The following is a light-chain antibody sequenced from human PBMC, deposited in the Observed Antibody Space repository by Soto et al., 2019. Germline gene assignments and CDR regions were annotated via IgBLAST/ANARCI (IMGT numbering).Light chain of an antibody. Sequence: EIVLTQSPGTLSLSPGERATLSCRASQSVTSSYLAWYQQKPGQAPRHLIYGASSRATGIPDRFSGSGSGTDFNLTISRLEPQDFAMYYCHQYGSSPLTFGGGTKVEIK. J-gene: IGKJ4*01. CDR2: GAS. V-gene: IGKV3-20*01. CDR3: HQYGSSPLT. CDR1: QSVTSSY.